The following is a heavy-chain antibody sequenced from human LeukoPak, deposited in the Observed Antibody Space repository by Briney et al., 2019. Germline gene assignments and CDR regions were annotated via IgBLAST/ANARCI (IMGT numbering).Heavy chain of an antibody. CDR3: ARGSGNYWESIVY. CDR2: INAASGDT. J-gene: IGHJ4*02. Sequence: ASVKVSCKASGYTFTGYYMHWVRQAPGQGLEWMGWINAASGDTNYAQNFQDRVTMTRDTSITTAYMEMNSLRSDDTAIYFCARGSGNYWESIVYWGQGTLVTVSS. CDR1: GYTFTGYY. V-gene: IGHV1-2*02. D-gene: IGHD1-26*01.